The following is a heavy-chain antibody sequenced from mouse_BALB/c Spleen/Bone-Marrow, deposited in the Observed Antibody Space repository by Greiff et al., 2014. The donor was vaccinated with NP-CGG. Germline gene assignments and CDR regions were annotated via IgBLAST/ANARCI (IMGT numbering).Heavy chain of an antibody. Sequence: VQLVESGPGLVALSQSLSITCTVSGFSLTSYGVHWVRQPPGKGLEWLGVIWAGGSTNYNSTLMSRLTISKDNSKSQVFLKMNSLQTDDTAMYYCARYYYGFLDYWGQGTTLTVSS. J-gene: IGHJ2*01. V-gene: IGHV2-9*02. CDR2: IWAGGST. CDR1: GFSLTSYG. CDR3: ARYYYGFLDY. D-gene: IGHD1-2*01.